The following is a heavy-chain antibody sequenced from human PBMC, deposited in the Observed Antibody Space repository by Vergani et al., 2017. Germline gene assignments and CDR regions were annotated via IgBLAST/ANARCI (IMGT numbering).Heavy chain of an antibody. Sequence: QVTLKESGPVLVKPTETLTLTCTVSGFSLSNARMGVSWIRQPPGKALEWLAHIFSKDEKSYSTSLKSRLTIPKDTSKSQVVLTMTNMDPVDTATYYCARIMARLVRGVIPTNWFDPWGQGTLVTVSS. V-gene: IGHV2-26*01. D-gene: IGHD3-10*01. CDR2: IFSKDEK. J-gene: IGHJ5*02. CDR1: GFSLSNARMG. CDR3: ARIMARLVRGVIPTNWFDP.